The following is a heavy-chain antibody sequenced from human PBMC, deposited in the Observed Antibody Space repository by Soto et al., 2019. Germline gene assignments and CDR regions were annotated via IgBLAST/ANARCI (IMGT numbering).Heavy chain of an antibody. CDR3: ARGGAENYYGLDV. V-gene: IGHV1-18*01. CDR1: GYNLTSHG. CDR2: ISAYTGDT. D-gene: IGHD3-10*01. Sequence: GQLVQSGAEVKKPGASVKVSCKTSGYNLTSHGINWVRQAPGQGLEWMGWISAYTGDTEYARKFQGRLTFTTDTSTSTAFLGLGSLRSDDTAIYYCARGGAENYYGLDVWGQGTTVTVSS. J-gene: IGHJ6*02.